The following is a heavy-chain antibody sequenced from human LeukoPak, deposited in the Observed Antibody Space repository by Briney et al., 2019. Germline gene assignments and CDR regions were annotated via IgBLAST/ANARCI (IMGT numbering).Heavy chain of an antibody. Sequence: SETLSLTCTVSGGSISSYYWSWIRQPPGKGLEWIGYIYYSGSTNYNPSLMSRVTISVDTSKNQFSLKLSSVTAADTAVYYCARDNPGIAVAGTVGQYYYYYGMDVWGQGTTVTVSS. CDR2: IYYSGST. CDR3: ARDNPGIAVAGTVGQYYYYYGMDV. D-gene: IGHD6-19*01. J-gene: IGHJ6*02. V-gene: IGHV4-59*01. CDR1: GGSISSYY.